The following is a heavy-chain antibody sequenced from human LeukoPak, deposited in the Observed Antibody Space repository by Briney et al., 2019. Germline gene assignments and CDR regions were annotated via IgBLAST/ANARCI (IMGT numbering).Heavy chain of an antibody. D-gene: IGHD3-3*01. CDR2: INHSGST. J-gene: IGHJ4*02. Sequence: PSGTLSLTCAVSGGSISSSNWWSWVRQPPGKGLEWIGEINHSGSTNYNPSLKSRVTISVDTSKNQFSLKLSSVTAADTAVYYCARGHYDFWSGYCYYFDYWGQGTLVTVSS. V-gene: IGHV4-4*02. CDR1: GGSISSSNW. CDR3: ARGHYDFWSGYCYYFDY.